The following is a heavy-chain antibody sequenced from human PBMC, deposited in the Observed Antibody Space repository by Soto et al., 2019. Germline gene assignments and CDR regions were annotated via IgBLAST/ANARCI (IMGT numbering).Heavy chain of an antibody. D-gene: IGHD3-16*01. CDR2: INHSGST. V-gene: IGHV4-34*01. J-gene: IGHJ4*02. CDR1: GGSFSGYY. Sequence: QVQLQQWGAGLLKPSETLSLTCAVYGGSFSGYYWSWIRQPPGKGLEWIGEINHSGSTNYNPSLKSXXTXSVXTSKNQFSLKLSSVTAADTAVYYCAREGRLRGLNYWGQGTLVTVSS. CDR3: AREGRLRGLNY.